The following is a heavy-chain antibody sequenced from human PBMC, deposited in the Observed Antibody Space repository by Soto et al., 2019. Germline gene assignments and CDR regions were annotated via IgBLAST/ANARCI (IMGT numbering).Heavy chain of an antibody. J-gene: IGHJ6*02. CDR1: GFSFSDYG. V-gene: IGHV3-33*01. D-gene: IGHD6-13*01. CDR3: ARDQGRATADGPLGNGLDV. Sequence: GGSLRLSCAASGFSFSDYGMHWVRQAPGKGLEWLTIIWFDASHEYYADSVKGRFTISRDNSNNTLYPQLNSLTADDTAVYFCARDQGRATADGPLGNGLDVWGQGTAVTSP. CDR2: IWFDASHE.